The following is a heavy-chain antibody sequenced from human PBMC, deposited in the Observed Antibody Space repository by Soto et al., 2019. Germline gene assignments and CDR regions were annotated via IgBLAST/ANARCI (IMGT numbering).Heavy chain of an antibody. V-gene: IGHV3-23*01. J-gene: IGHJ3*01. CDR3: AKDFIGTVPDAFDC. Sequence: EVQLLESGGGLVQPGGSLRLSCAASGFTLSSYAMRWVRQAPGKGLEWVSGIIGSGGRIYYADSVNGRFTISRANSNNTLYLQMNSLSAEDTAVYYCAKDFIGTVPDAFDCWGQGTMVTVSS. CDR1: GFTLSSYA. D-gene: IGHD2-15*01. CDR2: IIGSGGRI.